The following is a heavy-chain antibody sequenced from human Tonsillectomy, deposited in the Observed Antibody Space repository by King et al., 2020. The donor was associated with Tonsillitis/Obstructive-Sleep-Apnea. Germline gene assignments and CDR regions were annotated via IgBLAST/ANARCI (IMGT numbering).Heavy chain of an antibody. V-gene: IGHV4-59*01. Sequence: VQLQESGPGLVKPSETLSLTCTVSGGSISSYYWRWIRRPPWKVLDWIGYINYSGSTNYNPSPNSRVTISVVKSKNQFSLKLSSVTAADTAVYYCARSGYCRSTSCLVRGYFDYWGQGTLVTVSS. J-gene: IGHJ4*02. CDR3: ARSGYCRSTSCLVRGYFDY. D-gene: IGHD2-2*01. CDR2: INYSGST. CDR1: GGSISSYY.